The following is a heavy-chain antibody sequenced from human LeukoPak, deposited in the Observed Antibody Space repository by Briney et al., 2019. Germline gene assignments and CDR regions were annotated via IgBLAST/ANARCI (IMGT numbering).Heavy chain of an antibody. CDR3: ARATPRLGCCSSTSCYPYDY. J-gene: IGHJ4*02. Sequence: ASVKVSRKASGYTFTSYGISWVRQAPGQGLEWMGWISAYNGNTNYAQKLQGRVTMTTDTSTSTAYMELRSLRSDDTAVYYCARATPRLGCCSSTSCYPYDYWGQGTLVTVSS. CDR2: ISAYNGNT. V-gene: IGHV1-18*01. D-gene: IGHD2-2*01. CDR1: GYTFTSYG.